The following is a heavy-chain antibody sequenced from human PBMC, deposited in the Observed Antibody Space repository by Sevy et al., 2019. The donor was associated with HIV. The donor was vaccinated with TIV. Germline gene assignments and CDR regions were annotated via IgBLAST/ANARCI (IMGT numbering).Heavy chain of an antibody. CDR2: FDPEDDEK. CDR3: ATTKDFYDTSGYPFDS. J-gene: IGHJ4*02. V-gene: IGHV1-24*01. CDR1: GYTLTELS. D-gene: IGHD3-22*01. Sequence: ASVKVSCKVSGYTLTELSMHWVRQAPGKGLEWMGTFDPEDDEKIYAQKFQGRVTMTEDTSTDTAYMELRRLRSEDTAVYYCATTKDFYDTSGYPFDSWGQGTLVTVSS.